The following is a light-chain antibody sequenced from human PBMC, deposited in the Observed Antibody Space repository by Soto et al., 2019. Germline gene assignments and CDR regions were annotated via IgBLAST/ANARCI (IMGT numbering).Light chain of an antibody. Sequence: DIQMTQSPSSLSASVGDRVTITCRSSQRISSYLNWYQQKPGKAPTFLIYAASSLQSGVPSRFVGSGSGTDFPLTISSLQPEDFATYYCQQYCCTPLTFGAGTKVQIK. CDR3: QQYCCTPLT. CDR1: QRISSY. CDR2: AAS. J-gene: IGKJ4*01. V-gene: IGKV1-39*01.